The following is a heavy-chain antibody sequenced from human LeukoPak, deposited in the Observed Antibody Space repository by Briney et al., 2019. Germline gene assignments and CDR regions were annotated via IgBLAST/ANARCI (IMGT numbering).Heavy chain of an antibody. V-gene: IGHV1-69*05. CDR1: GYTFTSYG. J-gene: IGHJ5*02. CDR2: IIPIFGTA. CDR3: ANHITGTTSWFDP. D-gene: IGHD1-7*01. Sequence: ASVKVSCKASGYTFTSYGISWVRQAPGQGLEWMGRIIPIFGTANYAQKFQGRVTITTDESTSTAYMELSSLRSEDTAVYYCANHITGTTSWFDPWGQGTLVTVSS.